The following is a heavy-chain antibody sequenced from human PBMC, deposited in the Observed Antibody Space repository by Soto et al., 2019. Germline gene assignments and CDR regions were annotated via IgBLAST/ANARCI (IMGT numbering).Heavy chain of an antibody. CDR3: AREGVVINSYYYYYDSSGHITSMQY. CDR1: GYSFTSYY. Sequence: ASVKVSCKASGYSFTSYYMHWARQAPGQGLEWMGMINPSGGSARYAQKFQGRVTMTRDTSTSTVYMELSSLRSEDTAVYYCAREGVVINSYYYYYDSSGHITSMQYWGQGTLVTVSS. J-gene: IGHJ4*02. V-gene: IGHV1-46*01. CDR2: INPSGGSA. D-gene: IGHD3-22*01.